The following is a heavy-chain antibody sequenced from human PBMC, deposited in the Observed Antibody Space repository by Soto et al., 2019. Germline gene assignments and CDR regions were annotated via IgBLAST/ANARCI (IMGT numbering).Heavy chain of an antibody. CDR3: ARDDEDIVVVAATPLDYYYYGMDV. V-gene: IGHV3-30-3*01. J-gene: IGHJ6*02. CDR2: ISYDGSNK. D-gene: IGHD2-21*02. Sequence: QVQLVESGGGVVQPGRSLRLSCAASGFTFSSYAMHWVRQAPGKGLEWVAVISYDGSNKYYADSVKGRFTISRDNSKNTLXXQXNXXRAEDTAVYYCARDDEDIVVVAATPLDYYYYGMDVWGQGTTVTVSS. CDR1: GFTFSSYA.